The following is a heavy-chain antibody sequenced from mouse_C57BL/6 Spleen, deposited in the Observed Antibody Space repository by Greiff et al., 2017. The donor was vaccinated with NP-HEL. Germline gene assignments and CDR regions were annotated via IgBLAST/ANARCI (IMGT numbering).Heavy chain of an antibody. V-gene: IGHV14-1*01. Sequence: VQLQQSGAELVRPGASVKLSCTASGFNIKDYYMHWVKQRPEQGLEWIGRIDPEDGDTEYAPKFQGKATMTADTSSNTAYLQLSSLTSADTAVYYCTTRPSYYYGSSGVDVWGTGTTVTVSS. CDR3: TTRPSYYYGSSGVDV. CDR2: IDPEDGDT. CDR1: GFNIKDYY. J-gene: IGHJ1*03. D-gene: IGHD1-1*01.